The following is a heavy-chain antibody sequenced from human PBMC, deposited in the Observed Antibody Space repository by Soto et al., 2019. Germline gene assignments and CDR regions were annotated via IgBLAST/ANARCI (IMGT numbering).Heavy chain of an antibody. J-gene: IGHJ4*02. Sequence: SETLSLTCAVSGDTLTSNVWWSWVRQTSGRGLEWIGEIYHNGNTDYNPSLKSRVTMSVDKSRNQFSLMLSSVTAADTAIYYCARDSAVPGETDRFDSWGQGTLVTVSS. V-gene: IGHV4-4*02. CDR3: ARDSAVPGETDRFDS. D-gene: IGHD6-19*01. CDR2: IYHNGNT. CDR1: GDTLTSNVW.